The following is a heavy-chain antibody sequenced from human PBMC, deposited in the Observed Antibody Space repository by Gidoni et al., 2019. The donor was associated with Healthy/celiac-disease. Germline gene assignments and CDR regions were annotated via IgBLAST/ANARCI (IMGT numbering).Heavy chain of an antibody. CDR3: TTVSFFGSSRWFDP. Sequence: EVQLVESGGGLVKPGGSLSLSCAASGFTFSNAWMSWVRQAPGKGLEWVGRIKSKTDGGTTDYAAPVKGRFTISRDDSKNTLYLQMNSLKTEDTAVYYCTTVSFFGSSRWFDPWGQGTLVTVSS. V-gene: IGHV3-15*01. J-gene: IGHJ5*02. CDR1: GFTFSNAW. CDR2: IKSKTDGGTT. D-gene: IGHD3-16*02.